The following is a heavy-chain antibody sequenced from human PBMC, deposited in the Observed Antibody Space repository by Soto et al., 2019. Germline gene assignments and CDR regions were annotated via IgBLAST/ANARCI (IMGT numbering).Heavy chain of an antibody. D-gene: IGHD3-3*01. V-gene: IGHV1-46*01. CDR2: INPSGGST. CDR1: GYTFTSYY. Sequence: ASVKVSCKASGYTFTSYYMHWVRQAPGQGLEWMGIINPSGGSTSYAQKFQGRVTMTRDTSTSTVYMELSSLRSEGTAVYYCARGRITIFGVVTRGYGMDVWGQGTTVTVSS. J-gene: IGHJ6*01. CDR3: ARGRITIFGVVTRGYGMDV.